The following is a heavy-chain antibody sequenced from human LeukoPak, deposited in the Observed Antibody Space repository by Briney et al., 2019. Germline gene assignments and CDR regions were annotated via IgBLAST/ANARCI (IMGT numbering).Heavy chain of an antibody. CDR3: ARGLGVRGPPRTAFDI. CDR1: GGSFSGYY. CDR2: INHSGST. D-gene: IGHD3-10*01. Sequence: PSETLSLTCAVYGGSFSGYYWSWIRQPPGKGLEWIGEINHSGSTNYNPSLKSRVTISVDTSKNQFSLKLSSVTAADTAVYHCARGLGVRGPPRTAFDIWGQGTMVTVSS. J-gene: IGHJ3*02. V-gene: IGHV4-34*01.